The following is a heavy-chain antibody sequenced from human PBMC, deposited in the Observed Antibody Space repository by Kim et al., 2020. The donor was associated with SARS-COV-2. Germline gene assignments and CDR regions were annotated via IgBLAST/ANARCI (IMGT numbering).Heavy chain of an antibody. J-gene: IGHJ6*01. V-gene: IGHV3-48*02. D-gene: IGHD3-16*02. CDR3: SREASTFDGVFVHHY. CDR1: GFTFSNYR. CDR2: PISDSYTI. Sequence: GGSLRLSCAASGFTFSNYRLSWVRQAPGKGLEWVSPISDSYTIHYEDSVRSRFTIFTSNANQTPYLQMIGLRDADTALYYCSREASTFDGVFVHHY.